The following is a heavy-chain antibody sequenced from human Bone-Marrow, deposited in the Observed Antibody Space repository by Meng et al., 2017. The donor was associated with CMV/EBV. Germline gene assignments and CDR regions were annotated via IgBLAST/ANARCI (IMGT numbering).Heavy chain of an antibody. Sequence: GESLKISCAASGFTFSNAWMSWIRQAPGKGLEWVSYISSSGSTIYYADSVKGRFTISRDNAKNSLYLQMNSLRAEDTAVYYCASGGSYYLNYWGQGTLVTVSS. V-gene: IGHV3-11*04. J-gene: IGHJ4*02. D-gene: IGHD1-26*01. CDR3: ASGGSYYLNY. CDR2: ISSSGSTI. CDR1: GFTFSNAW.